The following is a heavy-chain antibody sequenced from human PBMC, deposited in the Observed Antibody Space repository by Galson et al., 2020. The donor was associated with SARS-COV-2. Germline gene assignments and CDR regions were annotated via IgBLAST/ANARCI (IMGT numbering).Heavy chain of an antibody. V-gene: IGHV3-33*03. D-gene: IGHD3-22*01. J-gene: IGHJ4*02. Sequence: GESLKISCAASGFTFSTYAMHWVRQAPGKGLEWVAVIWSDANHKYYGDSVKGRFTISRDNSKNTVNLEMNSLRAEDTAIYYCTTSIIVPGTLDYWSQGTLVSVSS. CDR3: TTSIIVPGTLDY. CDR2: IWSDANHK. CDR1: GFTFSTYA.